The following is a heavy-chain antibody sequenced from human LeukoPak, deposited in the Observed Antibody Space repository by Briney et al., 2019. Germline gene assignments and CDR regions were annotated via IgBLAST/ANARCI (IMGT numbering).Heavy chain of an antibody. J-gene: IGHJ3*02. D-gene: IGHD3-10*01. Sequence: SETLSLACTVSGGSISSYYWSWIRQPPGKGLEWIGYIYYSGSTNYNPSLKSRVTISVDTSKNQFSLELTSVTAADTAVYYCARPMVRGVNDALDIWGQGTMVTVSS. CDR1: GGSISSYY. V-gene: IGHV4-59*08. CDR2: IYYSGST. CDR3: ARPMVRGVNDALDI.